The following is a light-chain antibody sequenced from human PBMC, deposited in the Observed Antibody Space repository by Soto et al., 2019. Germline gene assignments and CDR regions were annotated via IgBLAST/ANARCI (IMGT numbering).Light chain of an antibody. CDR1: SSNIGNSY. J-gene: IGLJ1*01. CDR3: GTWDFSLSSYV. CDR2: DNN. Sequence: QSVLTQPPSVSAAPGQRVTISCSGSSSNIGNSYVSWYQQLPGTAPKLLIYDNNKRPSGIPDRFSGSKSGTSATLGITGLQSGDEADYYCGTWDFSLSSYVFGTGTKLTVL. V-gene: IGLV1-51*01.